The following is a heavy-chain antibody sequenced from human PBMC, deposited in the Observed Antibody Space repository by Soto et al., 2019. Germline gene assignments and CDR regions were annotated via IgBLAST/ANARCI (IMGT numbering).Heavy chain of an antibody. V-gene: IGHV1-24*01. CDR1: GYTLTELS. J-gene: IGHJ5*02. Sequence: ASVKLSCKVSGYTLTELSMHWVRQAPGKGLEWMGGFDPEDGETIYAQKFQGRVTMTEDTSTDTAYMELSSLRSEDTAVYYCATSSSGYALYNWFDPWGQGTLVTVPQ. D-gene: IGHD3-22*01. CDR2: FDPEDGET. CDR3: ATSSSGYALYNWFDP.